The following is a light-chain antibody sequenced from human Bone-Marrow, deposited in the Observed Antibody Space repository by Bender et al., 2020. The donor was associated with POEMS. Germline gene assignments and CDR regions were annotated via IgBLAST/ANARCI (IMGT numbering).Light chain of an antibody. V-gene: IGLV2-8*01. CDR3: NSYSSSTMTLL. CDR2: EVS. J-gene: IGLJ2*01. Sequence: QSALTQPPSASGSPGQSVTISCTGTNSDVGAYKYVSWYQQHPGKAPKVLIYEVSQRPSGVPDRFSGSKSGNTASLTVSGLQAEDEADYYCNSYSSSTMTLLFGGGTRLTVL. CDR1: NSDVGAYKY.